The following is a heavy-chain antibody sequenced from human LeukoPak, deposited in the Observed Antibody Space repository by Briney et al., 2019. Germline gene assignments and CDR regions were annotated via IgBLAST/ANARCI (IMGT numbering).Heavy chain of an antibody. D-gene: IGHD4-17*01. Sequence: GGSLRLSCAASGFTFSSYAMNWVRQAPGKGLGWVSAISGGSGGSTYYTDSVKGRFTISRDNSKNTLYLHMNSLRADDTAVYYCAKLPTTVLTPPYYYGLDVWGQGTTVTVSS. CDR2: ISGGSGGST. V-gene: IGHV3-23*01. CDR1: GFTFSSYA. CDR3: AKLPTTVLTPPYYYGLDV. J-gene: IGHJ6*02.